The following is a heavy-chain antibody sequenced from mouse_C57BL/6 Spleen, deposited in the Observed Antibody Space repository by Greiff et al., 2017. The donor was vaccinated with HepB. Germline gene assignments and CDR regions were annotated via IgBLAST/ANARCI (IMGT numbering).Heavy chain of an antibody. V-gene: IGHV1-4*01. CDR3: ASPLYYDYDGFAY. CDR2: INPSSGYT. CDR1: GYTFTSYT. J-gene: IGHJ3*01. Sequence: VKLQESGAELARPGASVKMSCKASGYTFTSYTMHWVKQRPGQGLEWIGYINPSSGYTKYNQKFKDKATLTADKSSSTAYMQLSSLTSEDSAVYYCASPLYYDYDGFAYWGQGTLVTVSA. D-gene: IGHD2-4*01.